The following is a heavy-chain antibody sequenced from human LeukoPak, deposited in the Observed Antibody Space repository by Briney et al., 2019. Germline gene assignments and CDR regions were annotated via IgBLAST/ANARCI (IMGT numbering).Heavy chain of an antibody. Sequence: PGGSLRLSCAASGFTFSSYIMNWVRQAPGKRLEWVSSIISSSSYIYYADSVKGRFTISRDNAKNSLYLQMSSLRAEDTAVYYCARAYEGYYGMDVWGQGTTVTVSS. J-gene: IGHJ6*02. D-gene: IGHD5-12*01. CDR3: ARAYEGYYGMDV. CDR1: GFTFSSYI. V-gene: IGHV3-21*01. CDR2: IISSSSYI.